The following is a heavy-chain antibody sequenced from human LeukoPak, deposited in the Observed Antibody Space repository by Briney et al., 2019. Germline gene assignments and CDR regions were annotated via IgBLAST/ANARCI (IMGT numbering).Heavy chain of an antibody. V-gene: IGHV4-34*01. J-gene: IGHJ5*02. D-gene: IGHD1-26*01. CDR3: ARKNPRTNIVGAVPRYWFDP. CDR1: GGSFSGYY. CDR2: INHSGST. Sequence: PSETLSLTCAVYGGSFSGYYWSWIRQPPGKGLEWIGEINHSGSTNYNPSLKSRVTISVDTSKNQFSLKLSSVTAADTAVYYCARKNPRTNIVGAVPRYWFDPWGRGTLVTVSS.